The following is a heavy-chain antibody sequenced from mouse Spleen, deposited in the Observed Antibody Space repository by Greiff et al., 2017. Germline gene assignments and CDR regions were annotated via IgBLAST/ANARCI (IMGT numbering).Heavy chain of an antibody. CDR1: GYTFTSYT. Sequence: VQLQQSGAELARPGASVKMSCKASGYTFTSYTMHWVKQRPGQGLEWIGYINPSSGYTKYNQKFKDKATLTADKSSSTAYMQLSSLTSEDSAVYYCARAYYGNAAGFAYWGQGTLVTVSA. V-gene: IGHV1-4*01. J-gene: IGHJ3*01. CDR3: ARAYYGNAAGFAY. D-gene: IGHD2-10*01. CDR2: INPSSGYT.